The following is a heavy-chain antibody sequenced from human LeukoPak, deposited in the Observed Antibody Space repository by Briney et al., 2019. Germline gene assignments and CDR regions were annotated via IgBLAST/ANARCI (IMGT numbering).Heavy chain of an antibody. CDR3: VRTSIAAREADY. V-gene: IGHV3-64*01. Sequence: GGSLILSCAASGFTFSRYSMHWVRQAPGKGLEYVSAISNNGGSTYYAKSVKGRFTISRDNSKNTLYLQMGSLRAEDMAVYYCVRTSIAAREADYWGQGTLVTVSS. J-gene: IGHJ4*02. D-gene: IGHD6-6*01. CDR1: GFTFSRYS. CDR2: ISNNGGST.